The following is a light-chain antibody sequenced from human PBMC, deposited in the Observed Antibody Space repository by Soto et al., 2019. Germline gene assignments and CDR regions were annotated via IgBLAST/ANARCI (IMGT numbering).Light chain of an antibody. CDR2: AAS. V-gene: IGKV1-39*01. Sequence: EIQMTQTQASLPASIGDRVTITGRASQRIRTSLNWYQYKAGKAPKLLIYAASSLESGVPSRFSGSGSAPDFTLTISSLQPEDFATYYCRQSYSTPRTFGQGTLLEIK. CDR3: RQSYSTPRT. CDR1: QRIRTS. J-gene: IGKJ5*01.